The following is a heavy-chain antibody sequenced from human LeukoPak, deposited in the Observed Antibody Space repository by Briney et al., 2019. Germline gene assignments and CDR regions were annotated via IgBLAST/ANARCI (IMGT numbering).Heavy chain of an antibody. CDR1: GGSLSSSSYY. Sequence: SETLSLTCTVSGGSLSSSSYYWGWIRQPPGKGLEWIGSIYYSGSTYYNPSLKSRVTISVDTSKNQFSLKLSSVTAADTAVYYCARRSVLRFLEWLPWFDPWGQGTLVTVSS. V-gene: IGHV4-39*01. D-gene: IGHD3-3*01. CDR2: IYYSGST. CDR3: ARRSVLRFLEWLPWFDP. J-gene: IGHJ5*02.